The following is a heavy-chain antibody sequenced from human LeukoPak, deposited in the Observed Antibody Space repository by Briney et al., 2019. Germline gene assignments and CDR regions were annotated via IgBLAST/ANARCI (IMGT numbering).Heavy chain of an antibody. CDR3: ARDRRVYYDSSGYSWWSFDY. J-gene: IGHJ4*02. Sequence: ASVKVSCKASGYTFTGYYMHWVRQAPGQGLEWMGWINPNSGGTNYAQKFQGRVTTTRDTSISTAYMELSRLRSDDTAVYYCARDRRVYYDSSGYSWWSFDYWGQGTLVTVSS. CDR2: INPNSGGT. D-gene: IGHD3-22*01. CDR1: GYTFTGYY. V-gene: IGHV1-2*02.